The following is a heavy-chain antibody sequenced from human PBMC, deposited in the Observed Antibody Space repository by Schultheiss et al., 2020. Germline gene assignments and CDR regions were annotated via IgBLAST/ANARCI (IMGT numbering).Heavy chain of an antibody. V-gene: IGHV1-18*01. D-gene: IGHD6-19*01. J-gene: IGHJ3*02. CDR2: ISAYNGNT. CDR3: ARPTYYGYSSGWYSTWGAFDI. CDR1: CYTLTSYG. Sequence: GAVKVSCKASCYTLTSYGISWVRQAPGQGLAWMGWISAYNGNTNYEQKLQGRVTMTTDTSTGTAYMELSSLRSEDTAVYYCARPTYYGYSSGWYSTWGAFDIWGTGTMITVAS.